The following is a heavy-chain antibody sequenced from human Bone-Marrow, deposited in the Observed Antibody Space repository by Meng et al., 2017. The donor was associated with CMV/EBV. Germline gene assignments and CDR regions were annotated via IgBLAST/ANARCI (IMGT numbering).Heavy chain of an antibody. V-gene: IGHV1-2*02. CDR2: INPNSGGT. Sequence: ASVKVSCKASGYTFTGYYMHWVRQAPGQGLEWMGWINPNSGGTNYAQKFQGRVTMTRDTSISTAYMELSRLRSDDTAVYYCARDHDYSNLNWFDPWGQGTRVTVSS. CDR1: GYTFTGYY. D-gene: IGHD4-11*01. CDR3: ARDHDYSNLNWFDP. J-gene: IGHJ5*02.